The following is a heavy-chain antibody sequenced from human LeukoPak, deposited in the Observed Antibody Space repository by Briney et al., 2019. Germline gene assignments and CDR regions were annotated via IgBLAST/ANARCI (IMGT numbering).Heavy chain of an antibody. CDR3: ARVTRDYDYVWGSYRPTYRFDP. Sequence: PSETLSLTCAVYGGSFSGYYWSWIRQPPGKGLEWIGEINHSGSTNYNPSLKSRVTISGDTSKNQFSLKLSSVTAADTAVYYCARVTRDYDYVWGSYRPTYRFDPWGQGTLVTVSS. CDR1: GGSFSGYY. J-gene: IGHJ5*02. D-gene: IGHD3-16*02. V-gene: IGHV4-34*01. CDR2: INHSGST.